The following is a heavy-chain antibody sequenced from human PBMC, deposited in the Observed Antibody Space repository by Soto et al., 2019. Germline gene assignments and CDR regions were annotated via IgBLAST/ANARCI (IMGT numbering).Heavy chain of an antibody. Sequence: QVQLVQSGAEVKKPGSSVKVSCKASGGTFSSYAISWVRQAPGQGLEWMGGIIPICGTANYAEKFQGRVTITAGNSTSTAYMELSSLRSEDTAVYYCARGPYASIAAPRFDPWGQGTLVTVSS. CDR3: ARGPYASIAAPRFDP. CDR2: IIPICGTA. V-gene: IGHV1-69*06. CDR1: GGTFSSYA. D-gene: IGHD6-6*01. J-gene: IGHJ5*02.